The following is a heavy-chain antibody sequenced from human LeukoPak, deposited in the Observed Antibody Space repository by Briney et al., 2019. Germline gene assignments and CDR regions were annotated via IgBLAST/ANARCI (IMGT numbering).Heavy chain of an antibody. V-gene: IGHV1-18*01. J-gene: IGHJ4*02. CDR1: GYTFTSYG. Sequence: ASVKVSCKASGYTFTSYGISWVRQAPGQGLEWMGWIRAYNGNTNYAQKLQGRVTMTTDTSTSTAYMELRSLRSDDTAVYYCARDSALRTRGVPADYWGQGTLVTVSS. CDR3: ARDSALRTRGVPADY. CDR2: IRAYNGNT. D-gene: IGHD2-2*01.